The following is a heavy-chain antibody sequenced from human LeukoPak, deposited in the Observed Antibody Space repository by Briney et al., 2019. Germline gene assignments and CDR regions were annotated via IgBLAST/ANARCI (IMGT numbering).Heavy chain of an antibody. V-gene: IGHV4-61*01. J-gene: IGHJ4*02. CDR3: ARIPFVVVPAAIDY. D-gene: IGHD2-2*02. CDR1: GGSVSSGSYY. CDR2: IYYSGST. Sequence: PSETLSLTCTVSGGSVSSGSYYWSWIRQPPGMGLEWIGYIYYSGSTNYNPSLKSRVTISVDTSKNQFSLKLSSVTAADTAVYYCARIPFVVVPAAIDYWGQGTLVTVSS.